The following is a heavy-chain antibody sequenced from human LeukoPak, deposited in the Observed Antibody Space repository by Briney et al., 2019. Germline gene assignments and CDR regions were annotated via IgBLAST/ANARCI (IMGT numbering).Heavy chain of an antibody. V-gene: IGHV3-23*01. J-gene: IGHJ6*03. Sequence: GGSLRLSCAASGFTFRSYAMTWVRQARGRGLEGVSAIRGSGGSTYCADSVKARFTTSRDNSKNTLYLQMNSLRAEHTAVYYCAKRRGLELLYYYYMDVWGKGTTVTVSS. D-gene: IGHD1-7*01. CDR2: IRGSGGST. CDR1: GFTFRSYA. CDR3: AKRRGLELLYYYYMDV.